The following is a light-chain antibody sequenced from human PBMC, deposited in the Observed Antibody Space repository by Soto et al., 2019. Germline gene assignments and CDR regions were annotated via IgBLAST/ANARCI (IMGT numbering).Light chain of an antibody. Sequence: EIVLTQSPATLSLSPGERATLSCRASQSVSSLLAWYQQKSGQPPRLLVSDASKRATGVPARFSGSGSGTDFTLIISSLEPEDFAVYYCQQRSNWPLTFDGGTKVEIK. V-gene: IGKV3-11*01. CDR3: QQRSNWPLT. CDR1: QSVSSL. CDR2: DAS. J-gene: IGKJ4*01.